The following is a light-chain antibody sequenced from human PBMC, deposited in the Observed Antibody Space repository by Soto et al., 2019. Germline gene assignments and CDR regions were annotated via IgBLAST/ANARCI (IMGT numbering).Light chain of an antibody. CDR1: QNVSNNY. CDR3: QHFDNSPCT. CDR2: SAS. Sequence: IVLTQSPGILSLSPGERATLSCRASQNVSNNYLSWYQQRPGQLPRLLIYSASSRAAGIPDRFSGSGSGTVFPTTITRLDPDDFVLYYCQHFDNSPCTFGPGTKVDI. J-gene: IGKJ3*01. V-gene: IGKV3-20*01.